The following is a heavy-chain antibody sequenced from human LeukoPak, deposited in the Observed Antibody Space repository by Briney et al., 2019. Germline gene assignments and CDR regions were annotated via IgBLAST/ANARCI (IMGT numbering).Heavy chain of an antibody. V-gene: IGHV5-51*01. D-gene: IGHD6-19*01. CDR3: ARIAVPGPYDVFGI. J-gene: IGHJ3*02. CDR2: IYPGNSDT. Sequence: GESLQISCKGSGYSFTSYWIGWVRQMPGKGLEWMGIIYPGNSDTRYSPSFQGQVTISVDKSISTAYLQWSSLKASDTAMYFCARIAVPGPYDVFGIWGQGTLVIVSS. CDR1: GYSFTSYW.